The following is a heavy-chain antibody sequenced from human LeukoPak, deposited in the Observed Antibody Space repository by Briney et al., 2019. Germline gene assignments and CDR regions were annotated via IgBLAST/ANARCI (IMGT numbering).Heavy chain of an antibody. D-gene: IGHD2-2*01. Sequence: SETLSLTCAVYGGSFSGYYWSWIRQPPGKGLEWIGEINHSGSTNYNPSLKGRVTISVDTSKNQFSLKLSSVTAADTAVYYCRVVVPAASRNYYGMDVWGQGTTVTVSS. CDR2: INHSGST. CDR1: GGSFSGYY. V-gene: IGHV4-34*01. CDR3: RVVVPAASRNYYGMDV. J-gene: IGHJ6*02.